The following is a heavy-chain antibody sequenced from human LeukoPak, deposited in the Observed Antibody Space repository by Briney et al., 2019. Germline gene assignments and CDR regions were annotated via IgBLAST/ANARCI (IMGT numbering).Heavy chain of an antibody. D-gene: IGHD3-22*01. Sequence: GGSLRLSCAASGFTFSSYGMHWVRQAPGKGLEWVAVISYDGSNIYYADSVKGRFTISRDNSKNTLYLQMNSLRAEDTAVYYCAKADDSSGYLGPSWFDPWGQGTLVTVSS. V-gene: IGHV3-30*18. CDR2: ISYDGSNI. CDR1: GFTFSSYG. CDR3: AKADDSSGYLGPSWFDP. J-gene: IGHJ5*02.